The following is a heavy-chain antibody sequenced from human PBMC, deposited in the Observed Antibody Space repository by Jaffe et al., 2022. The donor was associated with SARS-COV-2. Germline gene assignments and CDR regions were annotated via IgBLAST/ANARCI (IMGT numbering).Heavy chain of an antibody. CDR1: GFTFGDYA. D-gene: IGHD2-21*02. V-gene: IGHV3-49*05. Sequence: EVQLVESGGGLVKPGRSLRLSCTASGFTFGDYAMSWFRQAPGKGLEWVGFIRSKAYGGTTEYAASVKGRFTISRDDSKSIAYLQMNSLKTEDTAVYYCTRARAYCGGDCYPGVVWGQGTLVTVSS. J-gene: IGHJ4*02. CDR2: IRSKAYGGTT. CDR3: TRARAYCGGDCYPGVV.